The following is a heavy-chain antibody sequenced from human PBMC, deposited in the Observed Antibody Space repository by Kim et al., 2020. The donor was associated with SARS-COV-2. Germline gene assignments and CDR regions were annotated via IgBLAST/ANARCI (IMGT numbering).Heavy chain of an antibody. CDR3: ARHVGDRDGYYDHYYDS. D-gene: IGHD2-2*03. J-gene: IGHJ4*02. CDR1: GGSISNHY. V-gene: IGHV4-59*08. Sequence: GSLSLTCTVSGGSISNHYWSWIRQTPERGLEWLGYIFYSGNTNYNPSLKSRITISLDTSRNQFSLNLMSVTAADTAVYYCARHVGDRDGYYDHYYDSWGQGTLVTVSS. CDR2: IFYSGNT.